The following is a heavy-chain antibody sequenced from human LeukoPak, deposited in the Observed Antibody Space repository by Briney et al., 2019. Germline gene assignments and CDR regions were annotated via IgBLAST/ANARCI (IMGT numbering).Heavy chain of an antibody. V-gene: IGHV3-23*01. CDR1: GFTVSSNY. Sequence: PGGSLRLSCAASGFTVSSNYMSWVRQAPGKGLEWVSAISGSGGSTYYADSVKGRFTISRDNSKSTLYLQMNSLRAEDTAVYYCANFDYYDSSGTPNPFDYWGQGTLVTVSS. J-gene: IGHJ4*02. D-gene: IGHD3-22*01. CDR3: ANFDYYDSSGTPNPFDY. CDR2: ISGSGGST.